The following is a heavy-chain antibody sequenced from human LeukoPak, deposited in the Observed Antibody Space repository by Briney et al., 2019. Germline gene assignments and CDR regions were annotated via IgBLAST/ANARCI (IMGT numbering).Heavy chain of an antibody. Sequence: PSETLSLTCGLALGSSLVVYSRGGRQSAGRGLEWVGRIYITGSTTYNPSLQSRLSMSVDTSKNQFSLRLRSVRAADTAVYYCARLKYYDSSGYCPGYYMDVWGKGITVTVSS. J-gene: IGHJ6*03. CDR2: IYITGST. V-gene: IGHV4-59*10. CDR1: LGSSLVVYS. D-gene: IGHD3-22*01. CDR3: ARLKYYDSSGYCPGYYMDV.